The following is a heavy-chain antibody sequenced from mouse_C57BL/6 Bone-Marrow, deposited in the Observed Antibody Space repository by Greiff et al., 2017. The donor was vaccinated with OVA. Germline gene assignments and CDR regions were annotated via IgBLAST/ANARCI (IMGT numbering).Heavy chain of an antibody. CDR1: GYSITSGYY. CDR3: ARDGDWYFDY. J-gene: IGHJ2*01. V-gene: IGHV3-6*01. Sequence: EVKLMESGPGLVKPSQSLSLTCSVTGYSITSGYYWNWIRQFPGNKLAWMGYISYDGSNNYNPSLKNRISITRDTSKNKFFLKLNSVTTEDTATYYCARDGDWYFDYWGQGTTLTFSS. D-gene: IGHD3-3*01. CDR2: ISYDGSN.